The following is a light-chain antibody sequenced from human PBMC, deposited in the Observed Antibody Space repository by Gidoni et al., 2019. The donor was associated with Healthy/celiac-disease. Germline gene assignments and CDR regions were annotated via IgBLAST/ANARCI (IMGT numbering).Light chain of an antibody. J-gene: IGKJ1*01. V-gene: IGKV1-5*03. CDR3: QQYNSYPCT. CDR2: KAS. Sequence: DIQTTASPSTLSASVGDRVTISCRDSQSISIWLALYQQKPGKAPKLLIYKASSLESGVPSRFSGSGSGTEFPLTISSLQPDDFSTYYCQQYNSYPCTFGQGTKVEIK. CDR1: QSISIW.